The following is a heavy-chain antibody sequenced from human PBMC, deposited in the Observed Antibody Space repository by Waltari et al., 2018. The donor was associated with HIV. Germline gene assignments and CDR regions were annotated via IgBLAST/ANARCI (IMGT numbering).Heavy chain of an antibody. CDR2: ISGSGGST. V-gene: IGHV3-23*01. J-gene: IGHJ4*02. CDR3: AKDPDPYYDFWSGYFPGYFDY. Sequence: LSCVASGFTFSSYAMNWVRQAPGKGLEWVSAISGSGGSTYYADSVKGRFTISRDNSKNTLYLQMNSLRAEDTAVFYCAKDPDPYYDFWSGYFPGYFDYWGQGTPVTVSS. CDR1: GFTFSSYA. D-gene: IGHD3-3*01.